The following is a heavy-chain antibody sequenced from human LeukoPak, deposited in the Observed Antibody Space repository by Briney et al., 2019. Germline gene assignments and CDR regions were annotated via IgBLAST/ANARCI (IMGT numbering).Heavy chain of an antibody. CDR3: ARGLRREQQLLRAFDY. J-gene: IGHJ4*02. D-gene: IGHD6-13*01. CDR1: GYTFTNYD. CDR2: MNPNSGNT. V-gene: IGHV1-8*01. Sequence: ASVKVSCKASGYTFTNYDINWVRQASGRGLEWMGWMNPNSGNTGSAQKFQGRVTMTSNTSISTAYMELSSLRSEDTAVYYCARGLRREQQLLRAFDYWGQGTPVTVSS.